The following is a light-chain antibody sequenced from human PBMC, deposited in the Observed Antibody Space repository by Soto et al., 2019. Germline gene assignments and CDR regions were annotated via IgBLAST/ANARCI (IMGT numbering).Light chain of an antibody. CDR2: GAS. CDR1: QSVSSSY. CDR3: QQYGSSPLYT. J-gene: IGKJ2*01. V-gene: IGKV3-20*01. Sequence: EIVLTQSPGTLSLSPGERATLSYRASQSVSSSYLAWYQQKPGQAPRLLIYGASSRATGIPDRFSGSGSGTDFTLTISRLEPEDFAGYYCQQYGSSPLYTFGQGTKLEIK.